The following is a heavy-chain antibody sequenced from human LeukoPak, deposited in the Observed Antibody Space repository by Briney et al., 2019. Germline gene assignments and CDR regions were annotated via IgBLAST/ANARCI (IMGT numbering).Heavy chain of an antibody. J-gene: IGHJ4*02. Sequence: SQTLSLTCTVSHDSISSGGYYWSWIRQHPGKGLEWIGYIYHTGSTYYNPSLKTRVSISVDTSKNQFSLKLTSVAAADTAVYYRARDGDYWGQGTLVTVSS. V-gene: IGHV4-31*03. CDR1: HDSISSGGYY. CDR3: ARDGDY. CDR2: IYHTGST.